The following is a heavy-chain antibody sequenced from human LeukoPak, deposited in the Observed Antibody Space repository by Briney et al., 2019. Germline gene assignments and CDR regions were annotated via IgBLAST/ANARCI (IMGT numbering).Heavy chain of an antibody. J-gene: IGHJ5*02. CDR3: ARHRGQLPPEEYNWFDP. CDR1: GYSFTSYW. Sequence: GESLKISCKGSGYSFTSYWIGWVRQMPGKGLEWMGIIYPGDSDTRYSPSFQGQVTISADKSISTAYLQWSSLKASDTAMYYCARHRGQLPPEEYNWFDPWGQGTLVTVSS. V-gene: IGHV5-51*01. D-gene: IGHD2-2*01. CDR2: IYPGDSDT.